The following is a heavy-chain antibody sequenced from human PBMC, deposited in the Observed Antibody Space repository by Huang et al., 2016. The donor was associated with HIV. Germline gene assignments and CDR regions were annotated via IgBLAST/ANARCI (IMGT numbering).Heavy chain of an antibody. Sequence: QVQLVESGGAVVQPGRSLRISCAASGFSFSIFGLHWLRQAPGKGLAWVAVTSHEESKKFYADSVKGRFTISRDKSRNTLYLQMNSLRPEDTAVYYCAKTLAVAGFDSWGQGTLVTVSS. CDR1: GFSFSIFG. J-gene: IGHJ4*02. CDR3: AKTLAVAGFDS. D-gene: IGHD6-19*01. CDR2: TSHEESKK. V-gene: IGHV3-30*18.